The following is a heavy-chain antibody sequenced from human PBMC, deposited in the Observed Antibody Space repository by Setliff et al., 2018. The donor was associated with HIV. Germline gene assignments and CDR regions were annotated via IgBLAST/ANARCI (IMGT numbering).Heavy chain of an antibody. CDR3: ARQGYYYDNSGYFTI. CDR1: GGSISSTNW. D-gene: IGHD3-22*01. Sequence: SETLSLTCAVSGGSISSTNWWSWVRQPPGKGLEWSGEISHSGSTNSNPSLRSRGTISVDKSKNQLSLKLSSVTAADTAVYYCARQGYYYDNSGYFTIWGQGTLVTVSS. V-gene: IGHV4-4*02. J-gene: IGHJ4*02. CDR2: ISHSGST.